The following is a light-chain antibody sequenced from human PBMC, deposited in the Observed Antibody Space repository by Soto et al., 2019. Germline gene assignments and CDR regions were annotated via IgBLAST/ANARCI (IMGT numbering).Light chain of an antibody. V-gene: IGLV2-8*01. CDR3: SSFAGNNNVV. Sequence: QSALTQPPSASGSPGQSVTISCTGTSSDVGGYNYVSWYQQHPGKAPKLMISEVSERPSGVPDRFSGSKSGNTASLTVSGLQAEDEADYYCSSFAGNNNVVLGGGTKLTVL. J-gene: IGLJ2*01. CDR1: SSDVGGYNY. CDR2: EVS.